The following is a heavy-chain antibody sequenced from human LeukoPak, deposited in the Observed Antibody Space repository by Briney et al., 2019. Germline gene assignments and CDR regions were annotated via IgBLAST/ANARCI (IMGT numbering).Heavy chain of an antibody. CDR2: SEWNDDK. Sequence: SGPALVHPTRPRTLTCNFSGLLRRTGGMRGSWIRQPPEKALEWLARSEWNDDKFYITSLKTRLTLSKDTSNNHLVLTMTNMDPVDTATYFCARETSDYSSSWYGYYFDYWGQGTLVTVSS. D-gene: IGHD6-13*01. V-gene: IGHV2-70*04. J-gene: IGHJ4*02. CDR3: ARETSDYSSSWYGYYFDY. CDR1: GLLRRTGGMR.